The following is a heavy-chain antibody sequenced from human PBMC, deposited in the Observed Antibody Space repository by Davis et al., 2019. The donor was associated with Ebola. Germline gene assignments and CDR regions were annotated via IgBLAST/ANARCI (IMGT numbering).Heavy chain of an antibody. V-gene: IGHV3-33*01. J-gene: IGHJ4*02. CDR3: ARDLGEFLDC. CDR2: MWYDGSEK. D-gene: IGHD3-10*01. Sequence: GESLKISCAVSGFTFSDYGMHWVRQAPGRGLEWVAIMWYDGSEKYYADPVRGRFTISRDNSKSMLYLQMDNLRVEDTAVYYCARDLGEFLDCWGQGTLVTVSS. CDR1: GFTFSDYG.